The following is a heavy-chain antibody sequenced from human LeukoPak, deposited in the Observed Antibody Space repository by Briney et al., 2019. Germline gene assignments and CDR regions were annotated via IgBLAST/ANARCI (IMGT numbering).Heavy chain of an antibody. D-gene: IGHD3-10*01. Sequence: SETLSLTCTASGGSISSYYWSWIRRPPGKGLEWIGYIYYSGSTNYNPSLKSRVTISVDTSKNQFSLKLSSVTAADTAVYYCARGVLWFGELPPPNWFDPWGQGTLVTVSS. CDR1: GGSISSYY. CDR3: ARGVLWFGELPPPNWFDP. CDR2: IYYSGST. J-gene: IGHJ5*02. V-gene: IGHV4-59*01.